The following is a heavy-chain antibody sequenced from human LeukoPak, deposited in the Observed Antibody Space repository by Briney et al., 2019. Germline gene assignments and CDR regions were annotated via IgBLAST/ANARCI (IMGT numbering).Heavy chain of an antibody. Sequence: SETLSLTCTVSGGSISSYYWSWIRQPPGKGLEWLRYIYYSGSNNYNPSLKSRVTISVDTSKNQFSLKPSSVTAADTAVYYCARRGDILTGYSNYYYYGMDVWGQGTTVTVSS. D-gene: IGHD3-9*01. J-gene: IGHJ6*02. CDR3: ARRGDILTGYSNYYYYGMDV. CDR1: GGSISSYY. CDR2: IYYSGSN. V-gene: IGHV4-59*08.